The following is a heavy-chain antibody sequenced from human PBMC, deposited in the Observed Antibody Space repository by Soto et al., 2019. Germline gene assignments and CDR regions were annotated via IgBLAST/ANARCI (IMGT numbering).Heavy chain of an antibody. V-gene: IGHV3-15*01. CDR1: GFTFSDVW. J-gene: IGHJ4*02. Sequence: VGSVRLSCAASGFTFSDVWMTWVRQAPGKGLEWVGRIKRKTDGGTTDYAEPVKGRFTISRDDSKNTLYLQMNSLKTEDTAVYYCTSTLGYWGQGTLVTVSS. CDR3: TSTLGY. CDR2: IKRKTDGGTT.